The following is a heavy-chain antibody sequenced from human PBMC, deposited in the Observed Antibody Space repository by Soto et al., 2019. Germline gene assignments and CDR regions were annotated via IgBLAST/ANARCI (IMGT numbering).Heavy chain of an antibody. Sequence: EVQLVESGGGLVQPGGSLRLSCAASGFTFSSYWMSWVRQAPGKGLEWVANIKQDGSEKYYVDSVKGRFTISRDNAKNSLYLQMNSLRAEDTAVYYCARDQPIRWFGEFPYYFDYCGQGTLVTVSS. V-gene: IGHV3-7*01. CDR1: GFTFSSYW. D-gene: IGHD3-10*01. CDR3: ARDQPIRWFGEFPYYFDY. CDR2: IKQDGSEK. J-gene: IGHJ4*02.